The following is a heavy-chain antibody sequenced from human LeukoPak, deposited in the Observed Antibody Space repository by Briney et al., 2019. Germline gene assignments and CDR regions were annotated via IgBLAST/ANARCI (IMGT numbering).Heavy chain of an antibody. CDR1: GYSISSGYY. Sequence: SETLSLTCTVSGYSISSGYYWGWIRQPPGKGLEWIGSIYHSGSTYYNPSLKSRVTISVGTSKNQFSLKLSSVTAADTAVYYCARDITGTTNWGQGTLVTVSS. D-gene: IGHD1-7*01. CDR3: ARDITGTTN. J-gene: IGHJ4*02. V-gene: IGHV4-38-2*02. CDR2: IYHSGST.